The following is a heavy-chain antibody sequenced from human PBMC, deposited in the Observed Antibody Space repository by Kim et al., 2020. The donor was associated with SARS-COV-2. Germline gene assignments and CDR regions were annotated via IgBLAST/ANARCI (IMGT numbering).Heavy chain of an antibody. V-gene: IGHV1-46*01. CDR3: AVADTGAMDV. CDR2: IDPSGGTTT. J-gene: IGHJ6*02. D-gene: IGHD2-15*01. CDR1: GYVFSSHH. Sequence: ASVKVSCKASGYVFSSHHMHWVRQAPGQGLECMGLIDPSGGTTTTYTQKFQGRVTMTSDTSTSTVYMELSSLRSEDTAVYYWAVADTGAMDVWGQGTTVTVSS.